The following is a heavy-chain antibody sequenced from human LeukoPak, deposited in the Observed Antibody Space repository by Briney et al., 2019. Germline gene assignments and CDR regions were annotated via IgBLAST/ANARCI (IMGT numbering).Heavy chain of an antibody. D-gene: IGHD3-22*01. V-gene: IGHV1-2*06. CDR2: INPNSGGT. J-gene: IGHJ4*02. Sequence: ASXKVSCKASGYTFTGYCMHWVRQAPGQGLEWMGRINPNSGGTNYAQKFQGRVTMTRDTSISTAYMELRSLRSDDTAVYYCARFQSPYYYDSSGAFDYWGQGTLVTVSS. CDR3: ARFQSPYYYDSSGAFDY. CDR1: GYTFTGYC.